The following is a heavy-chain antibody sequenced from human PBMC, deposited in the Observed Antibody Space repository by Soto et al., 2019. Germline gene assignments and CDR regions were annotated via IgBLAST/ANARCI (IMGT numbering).Heavy chain of an antibody. J-gene: IGHJ6*02. CDR3: AGRYYYGSGSYYYYYGMDV. CDR1: GGSFSAYY. CDR2: IIHSEST. D-gene: IGHD3-10*01. Sequence: PSETLSLTCAVYGGSFSAYYWSWVRQPPGKGLEWIGEIIHSESTKYNPSLKSRVTISVDTSKNQFSLKLSSVTAADTAVYYCAGRYYYGSGSYYYYYGMDVWGQGTTVTVSS. V-gene: IGHV4-34*12.